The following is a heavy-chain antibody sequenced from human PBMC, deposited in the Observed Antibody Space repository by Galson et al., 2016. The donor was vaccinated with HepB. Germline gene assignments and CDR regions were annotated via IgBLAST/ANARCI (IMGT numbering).Heavy chain of an antibody. D-gene: IGHD2-15*01. V-gene: IGHV3-23*01. CDR3: SKDFVRVVAAPHFDY. J-gene: IGHJ4*02. CDR2: IGGSGHNT. Sequence: SLRLSCAASGFTFSDYAMTWVRQAPGKGLEGVSSIGGSGHNTYYADSVSGRFTMYRDNSKDTVYLEMNSLTAEDTAIYYCSKDFVRVVAAPHFDYWGQGTLVTVSS. CDR1: GFTFSDYA.